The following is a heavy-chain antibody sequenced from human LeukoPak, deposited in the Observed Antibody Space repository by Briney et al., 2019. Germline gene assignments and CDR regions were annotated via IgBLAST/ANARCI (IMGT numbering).Heavy chain of an antibody. Sequence: PGGSLRLSCAASGFTFSSYAMSWVRQAPGKGLEWVSAISGSGGSTYYADSVKGRFTISRDNSENTLYLQMNSLRAEDTAVYYCAKDEGVVVVAASGAGFFDIWGQGTMVTVSS. CDR2: ISGSGGST. J-gene: IGHJ3*02. V-gene: IGHV3-23*01. CDR3: AKDEGVVVVAASGAGFFDI. CDR1: GFTFSSYA. D-gene: IGHD2-15*01.